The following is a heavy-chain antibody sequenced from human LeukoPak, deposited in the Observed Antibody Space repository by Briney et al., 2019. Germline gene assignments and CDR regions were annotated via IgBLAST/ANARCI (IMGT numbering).Heavy chain of an antibody. J-gene: IGHJ6*03. V-gene: IGHV3-48*03. D-gene: IGHD5-18*01. CDR1: GFTFSSYE. Sequence: GGSLRLSCAASGFTFSSYEMNWVRQAPGKVLEWVSYISSSGSTIYYADSVKGRFTISRDNAKNSLYLQMNSLRSEDTTVYYCARDLGGYSHNYYYYYMDVWGKGTTVTISS. CDR3: ARDLGGYSHNYYYYYMDV. CDR2: ISSSGSTI.